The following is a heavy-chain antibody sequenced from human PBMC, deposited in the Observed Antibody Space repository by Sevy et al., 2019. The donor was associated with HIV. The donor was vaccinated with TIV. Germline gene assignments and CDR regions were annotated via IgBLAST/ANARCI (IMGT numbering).Heavy chain of an antibody. D-gene: IGHD2-21*02. CDR1: GGSISSSSYY. V-gene: IGHV4-39*01. Sequence: SETLSLTCTVSGGSISSSSYYWRWIRQPPGKGLEWLGSIYYSGSTYYNPSLKSRVTISVDTSKNQFSLKLSSVTTADTAVYYCARVVVVTSYLPYFDYSGQGTLVTVSS. J-gene: IGHJ4*02. CDR2: IYYSGST. CDR3: ARVVVVTSYLPYFDY.